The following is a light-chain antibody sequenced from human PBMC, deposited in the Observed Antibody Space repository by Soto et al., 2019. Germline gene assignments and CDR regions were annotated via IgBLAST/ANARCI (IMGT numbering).Light chain of an antibody. CDR2: EVS. Sequence: DVVMTQNPISLSVAPGQPASISCRSSERLLHITGETFLFWYLQKPGQSPQLLIYEVSTRVSGVPDRFSGSGSGTDFTLEISRVETDDVGIYYCMQSTQLPPTFGQGTRLETK. CDR3: MQSTQLPPT. J-gene: IGKJ5*01. CDR1: ERLLHITGETF. V-gene: IGKV2D-29*02.